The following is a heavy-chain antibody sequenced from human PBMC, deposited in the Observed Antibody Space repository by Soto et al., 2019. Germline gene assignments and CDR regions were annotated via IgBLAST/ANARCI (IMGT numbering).Heavy chain of an antibody. Sequence: ASVKVSCKASGYTFTSFDINWVRQAPGQGLERMGWMNPATGNTGYAQKFQGRVTMTRNTSINTAYMELSSLRSEDTAVYFCARGGDTSTWYDLDYWGQGALVTVSS. CDR3: ARGGDTSTWYDLDY. CDR2: MNPATGNT. J-gene: IGHJ4*02. CDR1: GYTFTSFD. V-gene: IGHV1-8*01. D-gene: IGHD6-13*01.